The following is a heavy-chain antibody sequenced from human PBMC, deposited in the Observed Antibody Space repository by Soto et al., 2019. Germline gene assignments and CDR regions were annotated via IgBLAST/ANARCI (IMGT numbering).Heavy chain of an antibody. Sequence: SETLSLTCTVSGVSISSPHHNWSWIRQYPGKGLEWIGFIHYSGTTYYNPSLKSRVAISVDTSRNDFSLRLSSVTAADTAVYYCARHGDGYCSSTSCYGNWFDPWGQGTLVTVSS. V-gene: IGHV4-30-4*01. CDR3: ARHGDGYCSSTSCYGNWFDP. J-gene: IGHJ5*02. CDR1: GVSISSPHHN. D-gene: IGHD2-2*03. CDR2: IHYSGTT.